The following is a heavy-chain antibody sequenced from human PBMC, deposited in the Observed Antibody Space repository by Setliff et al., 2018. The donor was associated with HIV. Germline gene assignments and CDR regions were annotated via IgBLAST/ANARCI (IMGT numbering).Heavy chain of an antibody. CDR1: GGSISSSSYY. D-gene: IGHD6-19*01. CDR3: ARRAVAGTSFDY. Sequence: LSLTCTVSGGSISSSSYYWGWIRQPPGKGLEWIGSIYYSGSTYYNPSLESRVTISVDTSKNHFSLRLSSVTAADTAVYYCARRAVAGTSFDYWGQGTLVTVSS. CDR2: IYYSGST. V-gene: IGHV4-39*02. J-gene: IGHJ4*02.